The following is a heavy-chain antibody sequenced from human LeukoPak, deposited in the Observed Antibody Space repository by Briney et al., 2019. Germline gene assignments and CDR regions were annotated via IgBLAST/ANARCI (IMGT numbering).Heavy chain of an antibody. J-gene: IGHJ4*02. CDR1: GFTFSRYW. V-gene: IGHV3-74*01. D-gene: IGHD5-18*01. CDR2: VHSDGSST. CDR3: AREGLGYSYGY. Sequence: GGSLRLSCAASGFTFSRYWMHWVRQAPGKGLVWVSRVHSDGSSTYYAASVKGRFTISRDNAKNTLYLQMNSLRAEDTAVYYCAREGLGYSYGYWGQGTLVTVSS.